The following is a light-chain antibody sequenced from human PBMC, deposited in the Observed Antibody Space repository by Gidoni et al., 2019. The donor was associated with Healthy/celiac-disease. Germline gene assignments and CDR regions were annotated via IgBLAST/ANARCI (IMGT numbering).Light chain of an antibody. J-gene: IGKJ3*01. CDR1: QGISSY. CDR2: AAS. CDR3: QQLSSSPLT. Sequence: DTQLTQSPSFLSASVGDRVTITCRTSQGISSYLAWYQQKPGKAPKLLIYAASTFQGGVPSRFSGSGSGTEFTLTISSLQPEDFATYSCQQLSSSPLTFGPGTKVDIK. V-gene: IGKV1-9*01.